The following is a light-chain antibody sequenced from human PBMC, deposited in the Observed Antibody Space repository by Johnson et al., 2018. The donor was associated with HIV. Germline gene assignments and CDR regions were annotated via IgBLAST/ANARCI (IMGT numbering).Light chain of an antibody. V-gene: IGLV1-51*02. CDR1: SSNIGNNY. J-gene: IGLJ1*01. Sequence: QAVLTQPPSVSAAPGQKVTISCSGSSSNIGNNYVSWYQQLPGTAPKLLIYENNKRPSWIPDRFSGSKSGTSATLAITGLQTGDEADYYCGTWDSSLNAGVFGTGTRVTVL. CDR2: ENN. CDR3: GTWDSSLNAGV.